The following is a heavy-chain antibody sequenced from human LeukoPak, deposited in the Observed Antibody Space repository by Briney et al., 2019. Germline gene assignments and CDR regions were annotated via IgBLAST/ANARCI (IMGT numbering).Heavy chain of an antibody. Sequence: ASVTVSCTASGGTFSSYAISWVRQAPGQGLEWMGGIIPIFGTANYAQKFQGRVTITADESTSTAYMELSSLRSEDTAVYYCARDPSTTVTSDWGQGTLVTVSS. CDR2: IIPIFGTA. CDR1: GGTFSSYA. D-gene: IGHD4-17*01. V-gene: IGHV1-69*13. J-gene: IGHJ4*02. CDR3: ARDPSTTVTSD.